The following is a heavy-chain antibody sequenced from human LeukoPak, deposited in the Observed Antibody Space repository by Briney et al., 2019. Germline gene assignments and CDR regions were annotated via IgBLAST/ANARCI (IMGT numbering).Heavy chain of an antibody. CDR2: ISSSGSTI. CDR1: GFTFSSYE. CDR3: ASDHLAIGVLYYYYGMDV. Sequence: RGSLRLSCAASGFTFSSYEMNWVRQAPGKGLEWVSYISSSGSTIYYADSVKGRFTISRDNAKNSLYLQMNSLRAEDTAVYYCASDHLAIGVLYYYYGMDVWGQGTTVTVSS. V-gene: IGHV3-48*03. J-gene: IGHJ6*02.